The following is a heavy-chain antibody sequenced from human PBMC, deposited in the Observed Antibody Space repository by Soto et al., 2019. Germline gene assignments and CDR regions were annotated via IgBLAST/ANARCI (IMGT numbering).Heavy chain of an antibody. CDR1: GYTFTAYF. D-gene: IGHD3-10*01. J-gene: IGHJ6*02. Sequence: QVQLVQSGAEVKKPGASVKVSCKASGYTFTAYFVHWVRQAPGQGLEWMGRINAKNGGTDYAQRFQGRVTMTRDTSTSTAHRGLTRLRSDDTAVYYWARVGERVDWGQGTTVIVSS. V-gene: IGHV1-2*06. CDR3: ARVGERVD. CDR2: INAKNGGT.